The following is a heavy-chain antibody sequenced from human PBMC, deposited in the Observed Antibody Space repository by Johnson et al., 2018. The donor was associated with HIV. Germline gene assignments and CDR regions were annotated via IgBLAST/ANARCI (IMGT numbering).Heavy chain of an antibody. V-gene: IGHV3-33*01. Sequence: QVQLVESGGGVVQPGRSLRLSCAASGFTFSTYGMHWVRQAPGKGLEWVALIWYDGSNQYYADSVKGRFPISRDNSKNTVYLQMNSLRAEDTAVYYCARPLNNVHSNVDAVDIWGQGTMVTVSS. J-gene: IGHJ3*02. CDR1: GFTFSTYG. CDR3: ARPLNNVHSNVDAVDI. D-gene: IGHD4-11*01. CDR2: IWYDGSNQ.